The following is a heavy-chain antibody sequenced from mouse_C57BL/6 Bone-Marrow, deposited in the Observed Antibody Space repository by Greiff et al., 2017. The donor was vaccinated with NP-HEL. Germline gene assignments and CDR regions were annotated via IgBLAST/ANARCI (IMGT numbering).Heavy chain of an antibody. CDR1: GYTFTNYW. V-gene: IGHV1-63*01. Sequence: VQLLESGAELVRPGTSVKLSCKASGYTFTNYWIGWVKQRPGHGLEWIGDIYPGGGYTNYNEKFKGKATLTADKSSSTAYMQLSSLTSEDSAIYYCARESLDYGSSYWYLDVGGTGTAVTVSA. CDR3: ARESLDYGSSYWYLDV. J-gene: IGHJ1*03. D-gene: IGHD1-1*01. CDR2: IYPGGGYT.